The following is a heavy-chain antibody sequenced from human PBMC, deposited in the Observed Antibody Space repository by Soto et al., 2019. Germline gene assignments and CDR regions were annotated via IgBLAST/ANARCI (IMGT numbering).Heavy chain of an antibody. CDR3: ASHPGIAADRDAFDI. CDR1: GYKPSTWHNFTSYW. D-gene: IGHD6-13*01. J-gene: IGHJ3*02. CDR2: IYPGDSDT. V-gene: IGHV5-51*01. Sequence: LGESLKISCKSSGYKPSTWHNFTSYWIAWVRQMPGEGLEWMGIIYPGDSDTRYSPSFQGQVTISADKSISTAYLQWSSLKASDTAMYYCASHPGIAADRDAFDIWGQGTMVTVSS.